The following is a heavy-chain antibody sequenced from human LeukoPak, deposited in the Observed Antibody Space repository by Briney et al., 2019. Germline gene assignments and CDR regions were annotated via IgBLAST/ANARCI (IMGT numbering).Heavy chain of an antibody. CDR1: GGSISSYY. D-gene: IGHD2-8*01. Sequence: SETLSLTCTVSGGSISSYYWSWIRQPPGQGLEWIAYIYYTGDTNYNPSLKSRVTISVDTAKNQLSLKVSSVTAADTAVYFCARTSNGGYYYGMDVWGQGTTVTVSS. J-gene: IGHJ6*02. CDR3: ARTSNGGYYYGMDV. CDR2: IYYTGDT. V-gene: IGHV4-59*01.